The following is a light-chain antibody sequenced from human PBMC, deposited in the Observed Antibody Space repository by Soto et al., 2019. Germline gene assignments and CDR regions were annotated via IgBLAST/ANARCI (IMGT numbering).Light chain of an antibody. Sequence: QSVLTQPPSVSGAPGQRVTISCTGSSSNIGATYHVHWYQQLPGTAPKLLIYGNSNRPSGVPDRFSGSKSGTSASLAITGLQAEDEADYYCQSYDSSLSGSVSGGGTKLTVL. CDR2: GNS. J-gene: IGLJ3*02. CDR3: QSYDSSLSGSV. V-gene: IGLV1-40*01. CDR1: SSNIGATYH.